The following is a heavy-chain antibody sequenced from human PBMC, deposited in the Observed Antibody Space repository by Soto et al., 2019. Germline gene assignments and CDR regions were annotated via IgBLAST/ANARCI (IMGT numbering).Heavy chain of an antibody. Sequence: GASVKVSCKASGYTFTNYAMHLVRQAPGQRLEWMGWINAGNGNTKYSQKFQGRVTMTTDTSTSTAYMELRSLTADDTAVYYCARGGTLLDYWGQGTQVTVSS. CDR1: GYTFTNYA. V-gene: IGHV1-3*01. CDR3: ARGGTLLDY. D-gene: IGHD1-1*01. CDR2: INAGNGNT. J-gene: IGHJ4*02.